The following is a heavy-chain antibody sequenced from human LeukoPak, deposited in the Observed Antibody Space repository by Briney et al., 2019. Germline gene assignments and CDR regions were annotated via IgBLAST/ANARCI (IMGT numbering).Heavy chain of an antibody. D-gene: IGHD2-2*01. CDR2: INPNSGGT. J-gene: IGHJ6*02. V-gene: IGHV1-2*02. Sequence: GASVNVSCKASGGTFSSYAISWVRQAPGQGLEWMGWINPNSGGTNYAQKFQGRVTMTRDTSISTAYMELSRLRSDDTAVYYCAVLSSTSVYYYGMDVWGQGTTVTVSS. CDR1: GGTFSSYA. CDR3: AVLSSTSVYYYGMDV.